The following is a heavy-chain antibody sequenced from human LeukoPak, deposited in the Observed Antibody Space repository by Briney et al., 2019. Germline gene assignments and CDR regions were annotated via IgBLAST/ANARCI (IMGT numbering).Heavy chain of an antibody. J-gene: IGHJ4*02. CDR3: ARNREFDY. Sequence: SETLSLTCTVSGGSISSGSYYWSWIRQPAGKGLEWIGRIYTSGSTNYNPSLKSRVTISVDTSKNQFSLKLSSVTAADTAVYYCARNREFDYWGQGTLVTVSS. V-gene: IGHV4-61*02. CDR2: IYTSGST. D-gene: IGHD1-14*01. CDR1: GGSISSGSYY.